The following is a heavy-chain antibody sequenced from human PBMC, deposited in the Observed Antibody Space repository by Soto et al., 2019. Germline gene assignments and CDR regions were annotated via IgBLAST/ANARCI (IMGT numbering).Heavy chain of an antibody. CDR3: VRERAPFDAFDI. Sequence: GGSLRLSCAASEFTFSSHWMSWVRQAPGKGLEWVANIRQDGSEKNYVASVKGRFTISRDNAQNSLFLQMNSLRAEDTALYYCVRERAPFDAFDIWGQGTMVTVSS. CDR2: IRQDGSEK. CDR1: EFTFSSHW. V-gene: IGHV3-7*01. J-gene: IGHJ3*02.